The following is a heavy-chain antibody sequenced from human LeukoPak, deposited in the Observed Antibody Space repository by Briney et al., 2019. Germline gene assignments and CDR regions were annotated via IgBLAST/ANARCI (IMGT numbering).Heavy chain of an antibody. CDR1: GFTFSSNF. D-gene: IGHD3-10*01. CDR3: ARENGRGVISPYFDY. CDR2: IYSGGRA. Sequence: GGSLRVSSAVSGFTFSSNFMSWVRQAPGEGLEWVTTIYSGGRAEYADSVKGRFTISRDNSRNMLNLQMNSLRPEDTAVYYCARENGRGVISPYFDYWGQGTLVTVSS. V-gene: IGHV3-66*01. J-gene: IGHJ4*02.